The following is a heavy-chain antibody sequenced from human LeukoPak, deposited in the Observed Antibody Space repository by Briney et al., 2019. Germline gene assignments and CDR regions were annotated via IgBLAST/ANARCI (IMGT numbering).Heavy chain of an antibody. CDR3: ASRIAAAHANEIGALDI. CDR1: GGSISSYY. Sequence: SETLSLTCTVSGGSISSYYWSWIRQPPGKGLEWIGYIYYSGGTNYNPSLKSRVTISVDTSKNQFSLKLSSVTAADTAVYYCASRIAAAHANEIGALDIWGQGTMVTVSS. J-gene: IGHJ3*02. CDR2: IYYSGGT. V-gene: IGHV4-59*12. D-gene: IGHD6-13*01.